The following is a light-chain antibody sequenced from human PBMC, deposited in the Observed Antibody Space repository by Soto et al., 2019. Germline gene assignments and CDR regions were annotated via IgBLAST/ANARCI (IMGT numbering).Light chain of an antibody. J-gene: IGLJ1*01. CDR3: SSHTSSSTLLYV. Sequence: QSALTQPASVSGSPGQSITISCTGTSSDVGGYNYVSWYQQHPGKAPKLMIYDVSNRPSGVSNRFSGSKSGNTASLTISGLQADDEADYYCSSHTSSSTLLYVFGTGTKVTVL. CDR1: SSDVGGYNY. CDR2: DVS. V-gene: IGLV2-14*01.